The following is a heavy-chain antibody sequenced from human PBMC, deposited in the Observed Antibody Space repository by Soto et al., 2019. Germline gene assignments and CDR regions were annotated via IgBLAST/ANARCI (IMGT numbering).Heavy chain of an antibody. CDR1: GFTFSNAW. J-gene: IGHJ5*02. V-gene: IGHV3-15*01. D-gene: IGHD1-7*01. CDR3: TSDIFELELLPRVRFDP. CDR2: IKSKTDGGTT. Sequence: EVQLVESGGGLVKPGGSLRLSCAASGFTFSNAWMSWVRQAPGKGLEWVGRIKSKTDGGTTDYAAPVKGRFTISRDDSKNTLYLQMNSLKTEDTAVYYCTSDIFELELLPRVRFDPWGQGTLVTVSS.